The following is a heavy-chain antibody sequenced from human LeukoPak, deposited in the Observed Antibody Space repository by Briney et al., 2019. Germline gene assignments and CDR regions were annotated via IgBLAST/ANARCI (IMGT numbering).Heavy chain of an antibody. D-gene: IGHD1-26*01. J-gene: IGHJ6*03. Sequence: PGRSLRLSCAASGFTFSSYGMHWVRQAPGKGLEWVAVISYDGSNKYYADSVKGRFTISRDNSKNTLYLQMNSLRAEDTAVYYCANGQGGYYYYYMDVWGKGTTVTVSS. V-gene: IGHV3-30*18. CDR3: ANGQGGYYYYYMDV. CDR1: GFTFSSYG. CDR2: ISYDGSNK.